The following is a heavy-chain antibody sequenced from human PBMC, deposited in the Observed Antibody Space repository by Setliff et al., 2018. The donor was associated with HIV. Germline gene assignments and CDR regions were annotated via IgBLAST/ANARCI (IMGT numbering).Heavy chain of an antibody. Sequence: SVKVSCKASRSTFNSHTINWVRQAPGQGPDWMGRIVPILGVANYAQRFQGKVTITADKSTSTAYMELTSLRFDDTAMYYCVRGVQSPPHYSYYYMDVWGEGTMVTVSS. CDR3: VRGVQSPPHYSYYYMDV. V-gene: IGHV1-69*02. J-gene: IGHJ6*03. CDR1: RSTFNSHT. D-gene: IGHD3-3*01. CDR2: IVPILGVA.